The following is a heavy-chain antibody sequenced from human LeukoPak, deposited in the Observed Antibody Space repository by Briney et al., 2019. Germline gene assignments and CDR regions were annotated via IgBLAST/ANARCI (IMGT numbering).Heavy chain of an antibody. CDR3: AKFRPITTVAGTIFHY. CDR1: GFTFSNYG. Sequence: GGSLRLSCAASGFTFSNYGMSWVRQAPGKGLEWVSAIGGGGHDTFYADSVKGRFTISRANSKNTLYLQMNSLRAEDTAVYYCAKFRPITTVAGTIFHYWGQGTLVTVSS. V-gene: IGHV3-23*01. J-gene: IGHJ4*02. D-gene: IGHD6-19*01. CDR2: IGGGGHDT.